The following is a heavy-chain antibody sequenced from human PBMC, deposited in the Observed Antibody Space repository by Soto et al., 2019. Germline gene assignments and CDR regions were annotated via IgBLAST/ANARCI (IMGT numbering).Heavy chain of an antibody. V-gene: IGHV3-30-3*01. CDR3: ASGGYSYGDQFDY. J-gene: IGHJ4*02. CDR2: ISYDGSNK. CDR1: GFTFSSYA. D-gene: IGHD5-18*01. Sequence: GGSLRLSCAASGFTFSSYAMHWVRQAPGKGLEWVAVISYDGSNKYYADSVKGRFTISRDNSKNTLYLQMNSLRAEDTAVYYCASGGYSYGDQFDYWGQGTLVTVSS.